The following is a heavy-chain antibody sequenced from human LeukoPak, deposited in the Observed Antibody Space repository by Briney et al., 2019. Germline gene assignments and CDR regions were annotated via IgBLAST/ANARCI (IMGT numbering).Heavy chain of an antibody. J-gene: IGHJ4*02. D-gene: IGHD1-26*01. Sequence: SETLSLTCTVSGGSISSYCWSWIRQPPGKGLEWIGYVYDSGSTNYNPSLKSRVTISIDTSRNQFSLKMTSVTASDTAVYYCARHGGSYSFDYWGQGTLVTVSS. CDR1: GGSISSYC. CDR2: VYDSGST. V-gene: IGHV4-59*08. CDR3: ARHGGSYSFDY.